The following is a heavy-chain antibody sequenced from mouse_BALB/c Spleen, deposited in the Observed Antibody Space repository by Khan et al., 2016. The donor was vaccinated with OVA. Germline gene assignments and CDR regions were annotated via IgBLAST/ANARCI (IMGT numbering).Heavy chain of an antibody. Sequence: VQLQESGAELARPGASVKMSCKASGYTFTSYTIHWIKKRPGQGLEWIGYINPSNGYTNYNQTFKDKATLTTDKSSTTAYLQLRSLTSDDSAVYNCVRDGADHRNDGWFAYWGQGTLVTVSA. V-gene: IGHV1-4*01. CDR1: GYTFTSYT. D-gene: IGHD2-14*01. J-gene: IGHJ3*01. CDR2: INPSNGYT. CDR3: VRDGADHRNDGWFAY.